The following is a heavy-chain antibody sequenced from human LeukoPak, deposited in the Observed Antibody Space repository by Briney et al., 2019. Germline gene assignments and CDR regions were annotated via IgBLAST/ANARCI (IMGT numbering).Heavy chain of an antibody. CDR3: ARAKYYYDSSGYSTRYYYYYYMDV. Sequence: GGSLRLSCAASGFTFSDYYMSWIRQAPGKGLEWVSYISNSANTIYYADSVKGRFTISRDNTKHSLYLQMNSLRAEDTAVYYCARAKYYYDSSGYSTRYYYYYYMDVWGKGTTVTVSS. D-gene: IGHD3-22*01. J-gene: IGHJ6*03. V-gene: IGHV3-11*04. CDR2: ISNSANTI. CDR1: GFTFSDYY.